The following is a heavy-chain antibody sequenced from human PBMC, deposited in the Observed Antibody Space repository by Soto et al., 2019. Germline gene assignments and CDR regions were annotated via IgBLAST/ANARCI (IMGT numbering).Heavy chain of an antibody. Sequence: QVQLVESGGGVVQPGRSLRLSCAASGFTFKTYVMHWVRQAPGKGLEWVAVISYDGSNKYYADSVKGRFTISRDNSKNTLYLQMNSLRAEDTAVYYCAKFGLTLDYWGQGTLVTVSS. CDR1: GFTFKTYV. V-gene: IGHV3-30*18. CDR2: ISYDGSNK. D-gene: IGHD3-10*01. CDR3: AKFGLTLDY. J-gene: IGHJ4*02.